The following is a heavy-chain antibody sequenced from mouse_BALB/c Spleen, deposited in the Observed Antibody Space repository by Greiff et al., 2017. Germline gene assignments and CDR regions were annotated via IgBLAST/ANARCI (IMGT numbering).Heavy chain of an antibody. J-gene: IGHJ3*01. D-gene: IGHD2-1*01. CDR1: GFSLTGYG. CDR2: IWGDGST. Sequence: VQLVESGPGLVAPSQSLSITCTVSGFSLTGYGVNWVRQPPGKGLEWLGMIWGDGSTDYNSALKSRLSISKDNSKSQVFLKMNSLQTDDTARYYCASSRVYGNYPFAYWGQGTLVTVSA. V-gene: IGHV2-6-7*01. CDR3: ASSRVYGNYPFAY.